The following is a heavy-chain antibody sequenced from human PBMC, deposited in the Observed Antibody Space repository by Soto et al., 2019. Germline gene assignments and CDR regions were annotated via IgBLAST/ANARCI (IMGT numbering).Heavy chain of an antibody. Sequence: EVQLLESGGGLVQPGGSPRLSCAASGFTFSNYAMSWVRQAPGKGLEWVSSISGSGGSTYYADSVKGRFTISRDNSKNSLYLQMNSLRAEDTAIYYCAKGSTTIVSSVINWFDSWGQGTLVTVSS. J-gene: IGHJ5*01. CDR2: ISGSGGST. D-gene: IGHD3-22*01. V-gene: IGHV3-23*01. CDR1: GFTFSNYA. CDR3: AKGSTTIVSSVINWFDS.